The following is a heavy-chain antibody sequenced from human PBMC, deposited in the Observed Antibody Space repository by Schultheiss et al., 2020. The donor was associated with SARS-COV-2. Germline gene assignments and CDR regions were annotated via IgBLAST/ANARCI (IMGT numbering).Heavy chain of an antibody. D-gene: IGHD6-6*01. CDR3: ATHSSSSDPDYYYYYGMDV. CDR2: IIPIFGTA. J-gene: IGHJ6*02. Sequence: SVKVSCKASGYTFTSYAMHWVRQAPGQGLEWMGGIIPIFGTANYAQKFQGRVTITADESTSTAYMELSSLRSEDTAVYYCATHSSSSDPDYYYYYGMDVWGQGTTVTVSS. V-gene: IGHV1-69*13. CDR1: GYTFTSYA.